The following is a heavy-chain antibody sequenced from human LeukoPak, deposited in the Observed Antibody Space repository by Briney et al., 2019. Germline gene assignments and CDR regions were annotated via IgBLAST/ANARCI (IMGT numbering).Heavy chain of an antibody. Sequence: GGSLRLSCAASGFTFSSYGMHWVRQAPGKGLEWVAFIRYDGSNKYYADSVKGRFTISRDNSKNTLYLQMNSLRAEDTAVYYCAKDGGRGRAVAGTGYYYYYMDVWGKGTTVTVSS. D-gene: IGHD6-19*01. CDR1: GFTFSSYG. CDR3: AKDGGRGRAVAGTGYYYYYMDV. CDR2: IRYDGSNK. J-gene: IGHJ6*03. V-gene: IGHV3-30*02.